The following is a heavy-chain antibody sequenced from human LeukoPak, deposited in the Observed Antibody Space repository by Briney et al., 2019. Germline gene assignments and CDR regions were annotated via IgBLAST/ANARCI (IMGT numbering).Heavy chain of an antibody. CDR3: ARDTVNYYYGMDV. V-gene: IGHV3-30-3*01. Sequence: GGSLRLSSAASGFTFSNYAMHWVRQTPGKGLEWVAVISYDGSKKWYADSVTGRFTISRDSSKNTLYLEMNSLGVEDTAVYYCARDTVNYYYGMDVWGQGTTVTVSS. J-gene: IGHJ6*02. D-gene: IGHD4-11*01. CDR1: GFTFSNYA. CDR2: ISYDGSKK.